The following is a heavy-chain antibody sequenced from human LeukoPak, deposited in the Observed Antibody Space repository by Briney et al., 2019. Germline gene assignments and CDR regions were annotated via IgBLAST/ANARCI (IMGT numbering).Heavy chain of an antibody. CDR3: ARGFVAQLLSVPLKYDY. CDR2: VSSSSNYV. CDR1: GFTFSSYS. V-gene: IGHV3-21*01. Sequence: GSLRLSCAASGFTFSSYSMNWVRQAPGKGLEWVSSVSSSSNYVYYADSVKGRFTISRDNAKNSLYLQMNSLRAEDTAVYYCARGFVAQLLSVPLKYDYWGQGTLVTVSS. D-gene: IGHD2-2*01. J-gene: IGHJ4*02.